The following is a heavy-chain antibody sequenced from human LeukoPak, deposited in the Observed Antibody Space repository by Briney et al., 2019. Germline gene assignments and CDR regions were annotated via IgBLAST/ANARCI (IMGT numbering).Heavy chain of an antibody. CDR2: ISGSGGST. CDR1: GFTFSCYA. CDR3: AKVERVIVVVITTDYYFDY. D-gene: IGHD3-22*01. J-gene: IGHJ4*02. Sequence: PGGSLRLSCAASGFTFSCYAMSWVRQAPGKGLEWVSAISGSGGSTYYADSVKGRFTISRDNSKNTLYLQMNSLRAEDTAVYYCAKVERVIVVVITTDYYFDYWGQGTLVTVSS. V-gene: IGHV3-23*01.